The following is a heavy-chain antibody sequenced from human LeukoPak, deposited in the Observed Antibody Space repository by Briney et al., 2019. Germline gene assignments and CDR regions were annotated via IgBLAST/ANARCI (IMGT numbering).Heavy chain of an antibody. Sequence: SETLSLTCTVSGGSISSGSYYWSWIRQPAGKGLEWIGRIYTSGSTNYNPSLKSRVTISVDTSKNQFSLKLSSVTAADTAVYYCARLFKTLVPAADCIDYWGQGTLVTVSS. CDR3: ARLFKTLVPAADCIDY. CDR2: IYTSGST. J-gene: IGHJ4*02. D-gene: IGHD2-2*01. V-gene: IGHV4-61*02. CDR1: GGSISSGSYY.